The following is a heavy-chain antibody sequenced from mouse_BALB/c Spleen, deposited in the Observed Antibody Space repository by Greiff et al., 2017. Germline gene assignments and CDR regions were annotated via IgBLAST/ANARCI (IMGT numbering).Heavy chain of an antibody. CDR2: ISSGSSTI. CDR1: GFTFSSFG. V-gene: IGHV5-17*02. J-gene: IGHJ1*01. Sequence: EVQRVESGGGLVQPGGSRKLSCAASGFTFSSFGMHWVRQAPEKGLEWVAYISSGSSTIYYADTVKGRFTISRDNPKNTLFLQMTSLRSEDTAMYYCAKPTYGSSYGWYFDVWGAGTTVTVSS. D-gene: IGHD1-1*01. CDR3: AKPTYGSSYGWYFDV.